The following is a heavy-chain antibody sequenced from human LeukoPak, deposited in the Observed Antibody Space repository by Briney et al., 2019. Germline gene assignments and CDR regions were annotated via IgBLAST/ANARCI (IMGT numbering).Heavy chain of an antibody. CDR3: ARKTKYDAPASD. D-gene: IGHD3-3*01. V-gene: IGHV5-51*01. CDR1: GYSFANYW. Sequence: GESLKISCKGSGYSFANYWIGWVRQMPGKGLEWMGIIYPGDSDTRYSPSFQSQVTISADKSISTAYLQWSSLKASDTAMYYCARKTKYDAPASDWGQGTLVTVSS. J-gene: IGHJ4*02. CDR2: IYPGDSDT.